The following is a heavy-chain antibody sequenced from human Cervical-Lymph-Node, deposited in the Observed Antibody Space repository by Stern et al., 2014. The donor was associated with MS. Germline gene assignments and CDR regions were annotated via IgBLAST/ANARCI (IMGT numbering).Heavy chain of an antibody. CDR1: GFIFNDFA. V-gene: IGHV3-23*04. Sequence: EVQLVESGGGLVQPGGSLRLPCAASGFIFNDFAMTWVRQAPGKGLGWVSSISGSGGNTFYAESVKGRFTISRDNSKSTLWLQMSSLRDEDTAIYYCAKGKTVTGTGYGIDVWGQGTSVTVSS. CDR2: ISGSGGNT. D-gene: IGHD6-19*01. CDR3: AKGKTVTGTGYGIDV. J-gene: IGHJ6*01.